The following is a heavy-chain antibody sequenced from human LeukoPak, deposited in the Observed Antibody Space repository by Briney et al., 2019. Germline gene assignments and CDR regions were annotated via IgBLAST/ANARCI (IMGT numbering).Heavy chain of an antibody. CDR3: AKDLVLGYYYDSSGYYTPESTFDY. CDR1: GFTFSSYG. CDR2: IWYDGSNK. V-gene: IGHV3-33*06. J-gene: IGHJ4*02. D-gene: IGHD3-22*01. Sequence: PGRSLRLSCAASGFTFSSYGMPWVPQAPGKRLEWVAVIWYDGSNKYHADSVKGRFTISRDNSKNTLYLQMNSLRAEDTAVYYCAKDLVLGYYYDSSGYYTPESTFDYWGQGTLVTVSS.